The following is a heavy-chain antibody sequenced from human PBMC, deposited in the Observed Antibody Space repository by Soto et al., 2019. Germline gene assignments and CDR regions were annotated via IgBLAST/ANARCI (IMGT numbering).Heavy chain of an antibody. Sequence: GCLGLSCEASGFTFSSYWMHWVRQAPGKGLVWVSRINSDGSSTSYADSVKGRFTISRDNAKNTLYLQMNSLRAEDTAVYYCARGYCSSTSCFYGMDVWGQGTTVTLSS. J-gene: IGHJ6*02. D-gene: IGHD2-2*01. CDR2: INSDGSST. CDR1: GFTFSSYW. CDR3: ARGYCSSTSCFYGMDV. V-gene: IGHV3-74*01.